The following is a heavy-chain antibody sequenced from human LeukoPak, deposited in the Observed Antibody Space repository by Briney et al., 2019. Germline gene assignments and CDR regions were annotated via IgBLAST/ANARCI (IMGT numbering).Heavy chain of an antibody. J-gene: IGHJ3*02. V-gene: IGHV3-21*01. D-gene: IGHD6-13*01. CDR3: ARGGSSYDAFDI. CDR2: ISSSSSYI. CDR1: GFTFSSYS. Sequence: GRSLRLSCAASGFTFSSYSMNWVRQAPGKGLEWVSSISSSSSYIYYADSVKGRFTISRDNAKNSLYLQMNSLRAEDTAVYYCARGGSSYDAFDIWGQGTMVTVSS.